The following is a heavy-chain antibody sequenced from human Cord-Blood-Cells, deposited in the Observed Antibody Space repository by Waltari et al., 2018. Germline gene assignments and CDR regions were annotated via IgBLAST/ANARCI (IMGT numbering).Heavy chain of an antibody. D-gene: IGHD3-9*01. CDR3: ARQRGYYDILTGYYAFDI. CDR2: IYPGDSDT. CDR1: GYSFPSYW. Sequence: EVQLVQSGAEVKKPGESLQISCKGSGYSFPSYWIGWVRQMPGKGLEWMGIIYPGDSDTRYSPSFQGQVTISADKSISTAYLQWSSLKASDTAMYYCARQRGYYDILTGYYAFDIWGQGTMVTVSS. V-gene: IGHV5-51*01. J-gene: IGHJ3*02.